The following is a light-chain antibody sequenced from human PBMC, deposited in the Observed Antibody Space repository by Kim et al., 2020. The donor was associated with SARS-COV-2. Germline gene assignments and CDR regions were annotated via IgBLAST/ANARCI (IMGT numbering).Light chain of an antibody. CDR1: QSVSSN. CDR2: GAS. CDR3: QQYSHWPLT. Sequence: EIVMTQSPATLSVSPGERATLSCRASQSVSSNLAWYQQKPGQAPRLLIYGASTRATGIPGRFSDSGSGTEFTLTISSLQSEDFAVYYCQQYSHWPLTFGGGTKVDIK. V-gene: IGKV3-15*01. J-gene: IGKJ4*01.